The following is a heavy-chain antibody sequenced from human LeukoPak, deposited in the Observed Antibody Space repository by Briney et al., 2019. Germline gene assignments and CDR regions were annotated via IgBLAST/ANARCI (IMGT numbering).Heavy chain of an antibody. J-gene: IGHJ4*02. CDR2: ISYDGSNK. Sequence: GGSLRLSCAASGFTFSSYGMHWVRQAPGKGLEWVAVISYDGSNKYYADSVKGRFTISRDNSKNTLYLQMNSLRAEDTAVYYCAKVFHVVVPAATPSPFDYWGQGTLVTVSS. CDR1: GFTFSSYG. CDR3: AKVFHVVVPAATPSPFDY. D-gene: IGHD2-2*01. V-gene: IGHV3-30*18.